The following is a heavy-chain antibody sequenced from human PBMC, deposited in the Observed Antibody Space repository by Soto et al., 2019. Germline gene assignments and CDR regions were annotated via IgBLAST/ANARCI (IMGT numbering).Heavy chain of an antibody. CDR2: IWYDGSNK. J-gene: IGHJ4*02. V-gene: IGHV3-33*01. CDR3: ASWKYSSGWRYFDY. Sequence: QVQLVESGGGVVQPGRSLRLSCAASGFTFSSYGMHWVRQAPGKGLEWVAVIWYDGSNKYYADSVKGRFTISRDNSKNTLYLQMNSLRAEDTAVYYCASWKYSSGWRYFDYWGQGTLVTVSS. D-gene: IGHD6-19*01. CDR1: GFTFSSYG.